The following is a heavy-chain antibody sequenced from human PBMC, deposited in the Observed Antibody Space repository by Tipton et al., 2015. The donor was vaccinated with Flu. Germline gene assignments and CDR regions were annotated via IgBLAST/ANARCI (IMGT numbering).Heavy chain of an antibody. CDR3: ARGTGITMVRGVIITQFDY. CDR1: GYTFTSYY. J-gene: IGHJ4*02. CDR2: INPSGGST. Sequence: QLVQSGAEMKKPGASVKVSCKASGYTFTSYYMHWVRQAPGQGLEWMGIINPSGGSTSYAQKFQGRVTMTRDTSTSTVYMELSSLRSEDTAVYYCARGTGITMVRGVIITQFDYWGQGTLVTVSS. D-gene: IGHD3-10*01. V-gene: IGHV1-46*01.